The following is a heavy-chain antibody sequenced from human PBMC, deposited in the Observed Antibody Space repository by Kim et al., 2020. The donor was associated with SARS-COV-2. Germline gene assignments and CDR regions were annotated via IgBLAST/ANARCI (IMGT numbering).Heavy chain of an antibody. CDR3: ARGCTPCCTGDSCYVV. CDR2: INQSGSA. V-gene: IGHV4-34*01. Sequence: SETLSLTCAVYGGSFSGYHWSWIRQTPGKGLEWIGEINQSGSAYYNPSLTSRFTISVDTSKNQFSLRLRSVTAADTSVYYCARGCTPCCTGDSCYVVWG. J-gene: IGHJ3*01. CDR1: GGSFSGYH. D-gene: IGHD2-15*01.